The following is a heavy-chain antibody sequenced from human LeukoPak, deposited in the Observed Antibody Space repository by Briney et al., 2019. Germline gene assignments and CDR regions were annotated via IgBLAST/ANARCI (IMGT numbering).Heavy chain of an antibody. V-gene: IGHV4-59*01. J-gene: IGHJ4*02. CDR1: GGSLSSYY. CDR2: IYYSGST. D-gene: IGHD3-16*01. Sequence: PSETLSLTCTVSGGSLSSYYWSWIRQPPGKGLEWIGYIYYSGSTNYNPSLKSRVTISVDTSKNQFSLKLSSVTAADTAVYYCARGDGVLDYWGQGTLVTVSS. CDR3: ARGDGVLDY.